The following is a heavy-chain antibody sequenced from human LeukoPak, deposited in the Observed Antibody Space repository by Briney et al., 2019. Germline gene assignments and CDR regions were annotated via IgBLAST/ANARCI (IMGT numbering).Heavy chain of an antibody. CDR2: IWYDGSKK. J-gene: IGHJ4*02. CDR1: GFTFSSYG. V-gene: IGHV3-33*03. CDR3: AKASSAGYYDILTGYYRSYYFDY. D-gene: IGHD3-9*01. Sequence: PGGSLRLSCAASGFTFSSYGMHWVRQAPAKGLEWVEVIWYDGSKKYYADSVKGRFTISRDNDKNSLYLQMNSLRAEDMALYYCAKASSAGYYDILTGYYRSYYFDYWGQGTLVTVSS.